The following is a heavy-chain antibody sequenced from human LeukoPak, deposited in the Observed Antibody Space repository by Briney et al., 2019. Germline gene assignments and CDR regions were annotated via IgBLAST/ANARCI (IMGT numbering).Heavy chain of an antibody. V-gene: IGHV4-59*01. J-gene: IGHJ3*02. CDR3: AGDRGGGWASGPLDAFDI. CDR2: IYYSGST. D-gene: IGHD1-14*01. Sequence: PSETLSLTCTVSGGSLSNYYWSWIRQPPGKGLEWIGYIYYSGSTNNNPSLRSRITILVDRSKNQFSLKLSSVTAADTAVYFCAGDRGGGWASGPLDAFDIWGQGTMVTVSS. CDR1: GGSLSNYY.